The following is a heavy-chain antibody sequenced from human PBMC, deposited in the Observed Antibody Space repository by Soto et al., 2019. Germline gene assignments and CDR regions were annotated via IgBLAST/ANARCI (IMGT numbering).Heavy chain of an antibody. CDR2: IYPGDSDT. V-gene: IGHV5-51*01. D-gene: IGHD6-13*01. Sequence: PGESLKISCKGSGYSFTSYWIGWVRQMPGKGLEWMGIIYPGDSDTRYSPSFQGQATISADKSISTAYLQWSSLKASDTAMYYCARTSAAGKYYYGMDVWSQGTTVTVSS. J-gene: IGHJ6*02. CDR3: ARTSAAGKYYYGMDV. CDR1: GYSFTSYW.